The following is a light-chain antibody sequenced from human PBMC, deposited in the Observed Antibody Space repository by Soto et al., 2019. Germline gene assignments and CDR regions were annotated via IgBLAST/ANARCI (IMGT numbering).Light chain of an antibody. CDR2: DVS. Sequence: QSVLPKPASGSGSPGQSITISCTGNSSDVGGYNYVSWYQQHPGKAPKLMIYDVSNRPSGVSNRFSGSKSGNTASLTISGLQAEDEADYYCSSYTSSSTLEVFGTGTKVTVL. CDR3: SSYTSSSTLEV. J-gene: IGLJ1*01. CDR1: SSDVGGYNY. V-gene: IGLV2-14*01.